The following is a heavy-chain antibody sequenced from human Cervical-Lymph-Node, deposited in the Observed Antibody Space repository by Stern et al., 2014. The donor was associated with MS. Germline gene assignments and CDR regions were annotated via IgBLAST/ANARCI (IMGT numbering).Heavy chain of an antibody. CDR2: VNPNNGDT. V-gene: IGHV1-2*02. CDR3: ARVRDY. Sequence: VQLLESGTEVKKPGASVKVSCKTSGYNFIEYYIHWVRQAPGQGLEWMGWVNPNNGDTNYAQKFRGRIAMTSDTSINTTYMELNRLTSGDTGIYYCARVRDYWGQGALVTVSS. CDR1: GYNFIEYY. J-gene: IGHJ4*02.